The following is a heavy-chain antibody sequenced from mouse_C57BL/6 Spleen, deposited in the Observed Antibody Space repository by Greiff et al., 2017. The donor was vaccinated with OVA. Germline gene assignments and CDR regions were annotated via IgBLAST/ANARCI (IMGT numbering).Heavy chain of an antibody. D-gene: IGHD1-1*01. CDR1: GFTFTDYY. CDR2: IRNKANGYTT. Sequence: EVMLVESGGGLVQPGGSLSLSCAASGFTFTDYYMSWVRQPPGKALEWLGFIRNKANGYTTEYSASVKGRFTIFRDNSQIILYLQMNALIAEDGATYYCERDHTTGQDYWGQGTTLTVSS. CDR3: ERDHTTGQDY. V-gene: IGHV7-3*01. J-gene: IGHJ2*01.